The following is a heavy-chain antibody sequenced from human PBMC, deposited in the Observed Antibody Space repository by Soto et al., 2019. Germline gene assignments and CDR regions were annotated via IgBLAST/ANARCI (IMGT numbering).Heavy chain of an antibody. Sequence: GGSLRLSCRSSGFIFGDYAMSWVRQVPGKGLEWVGFIRSEDYGGTTEYGASVKGRFTISRDDSKSVAYLQMNSLKTEDTAVYFCTRAREKYSSSSLLGDWGPGTLVTVSS. J-gene: IGHJ4*02. CDR1: GFIFGDYA. D-gene: IGHD6-6*01. CDR3: TRAREKYSSSSLLGD. V-gene: IGHV3-49*04. CDR2: IRSEDYGGTT.